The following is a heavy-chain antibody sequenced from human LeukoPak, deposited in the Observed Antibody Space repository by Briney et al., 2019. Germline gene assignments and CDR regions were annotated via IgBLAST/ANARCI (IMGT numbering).Heavy chain of an antibody. V-gene: IGHV4-4*07. Sequence: PSETLSLTCTVSGGSISSYYWSWIRQPAGKGLEWIGRIYTSGSTNYNPSLKSRVTISVDTSKNQFSLKLSSVTAADTAVYYCARGPGTVAGTKDAFDIWGQGTMVTVSS. CDR1: GGSISSYY. CDR2: IYTSGST. CDR3: ARGPGTVAGTKDAFDI. J-gene: IGHJ3*02. D-gene: IGHD6-19*01.